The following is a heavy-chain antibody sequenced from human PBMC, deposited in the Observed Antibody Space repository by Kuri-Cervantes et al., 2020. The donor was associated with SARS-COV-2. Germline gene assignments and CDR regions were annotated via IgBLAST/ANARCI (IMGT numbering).Heavy chain of an antibody. CDR2: ISGSGVIT. CDR3: VRDGDHWNFDY. CDR1: GFTFSSYA. V-gene: IGHV3-23*01. Sequence: GESLKISCAASGFTFSSYAMSWVRQAPGKGLEWVSAISGSGVITDYADSVKGRFTISRDNSKNMLFLQMNSLRAEDTAVYYCVRDGDHWNFDYWGQGTLVTVSS. D-gene: IGHD1-1*01. J-gene: IGHJ4*02.